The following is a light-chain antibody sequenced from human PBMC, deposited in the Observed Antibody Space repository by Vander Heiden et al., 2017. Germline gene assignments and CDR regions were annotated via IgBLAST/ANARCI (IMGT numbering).Light chain of an antibody. CDR1: NIGSER. V-gene: IGLV3-21*02. CDR3: QVWHSSTDHVV. Sequence: SYVLTQPPSVSVAPGQTARITCGGDNIGSERVHWYQQTQGQAPVLVVYDDRDRPSGIPGRFSGSNSGNTATLTISRVEAGDEADYYCQVWHSSTDHVVFGGGTKLTVL. J-gene: IGLJ2*01. CDR2: DDR.